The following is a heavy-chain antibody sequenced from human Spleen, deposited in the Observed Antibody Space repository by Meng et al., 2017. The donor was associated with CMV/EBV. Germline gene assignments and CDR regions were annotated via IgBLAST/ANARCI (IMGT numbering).Heavy chain of an antibody. Sequence: GESLKISCAASGFTFSDYYMSWIRQAPGKGLEWVSYISSSGSTIYYADSVRGRFTISRDTAKNSLYLQMNRLRPEDTAFYYCARDGGSYGITNYFGMDVWGQGTTVTVSS. CDR3: ARDGGSYGITNYFGMDV. CDR1: GFTFSDYY. D-gene: IGHD1-26*01. V-gene: IGHV3-11*01. CDR2: ISSSGSTI. J-gene: IGHJ6*02.